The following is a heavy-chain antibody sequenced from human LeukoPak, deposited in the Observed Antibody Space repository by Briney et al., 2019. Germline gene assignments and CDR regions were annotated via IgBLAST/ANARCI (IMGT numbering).Heavy chain of an antibody. V-gene: IGHV4-39*01. CDR3: ARHFDF. CDR1: GGSISSSRYY. CDR2: IYYTGST. Sequence: SETLSLTCTVSGGSISSSRYYWGWIRQPPGKGLEWIGSIYYTGSTYYNPSLKSRVAISADTSKNQFSLKLNSVTAADTAVYYCARHFDFWGQGTLVIVSS. J-gene: IGHJ4*02.